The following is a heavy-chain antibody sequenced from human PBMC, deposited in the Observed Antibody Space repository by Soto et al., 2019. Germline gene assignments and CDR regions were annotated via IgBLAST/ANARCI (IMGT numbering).Heavy chain of an antibody. Sequence: ASVKVSCKASGSTFTSYAMHWVRQAPGQRLEWMGWINAGIGNTKYSQKFQGRVTITRDTSASTAYMELSSLRSEVTAVYYCARDGYYYDSSGYNYGMDVWGQGTTVTVSS. CDR3: ARDGYYYDSSGYNYGMDV. D-gene: IGHD3-22*01. V-gene: IGHV1-3*01. CDR1: GSTFTSYA. CDR2: INAGIGNT. J-gene: IGHJ6*02.